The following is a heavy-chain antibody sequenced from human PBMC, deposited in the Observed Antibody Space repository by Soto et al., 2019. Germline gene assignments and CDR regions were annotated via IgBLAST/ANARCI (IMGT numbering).Heavy chain of an antibody. CDR3: AKDTPAASFDY. J-gene: IGHJ4*02. D-gene: IGHD2-2*01. V-gene: IGHV3-30*18. CDR2: ISYDGSNK. Sequence: QVQLVESGGGVVQPGRSLRLSCAASGFTFSSYGMHWVRQAPGKGLEWVAVISYDGSNKYYADSVKGRFTISRDNSKNTLYLQMNSLRAEDTAVYYCAKDTPAASFDYWGQGTLVTVSS. CDR1: GFTFSSYG.